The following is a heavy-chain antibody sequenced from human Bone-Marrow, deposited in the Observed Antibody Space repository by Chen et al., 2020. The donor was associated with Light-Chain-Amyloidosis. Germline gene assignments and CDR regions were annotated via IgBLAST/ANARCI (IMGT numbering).Heavy chain of an antibody. CDR3: AKDYDFWSGLLEY. J-gene: IGHJ4*02. CDR1: GFAFSSYA. D-gene: IGHD3-3*01. CDR2: TRYDGNTI. V-gene: IGHV3-30*02. Sequence: QVQLVESGGGVVQPGGSLRLSCAASGFAFSSYAMHWVRQAPGEGLEWVAYTRYDGNTIYYADAVKGRFTISRDNSKNTLYLQMNSLRAEDTAVYYCAKDYDFWSGLLEYWGQGTLVTVSS.